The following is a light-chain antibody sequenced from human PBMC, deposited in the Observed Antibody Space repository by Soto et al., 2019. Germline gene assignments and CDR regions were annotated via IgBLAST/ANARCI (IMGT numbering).Light chain of an antibody. CDR2: GAS. V-gene: IGKV3-15*01. Sequence: EVVMTQSPASLSASPGERVTLSCRASQNIRTKVAWYQPKPGQAPSLLIYGASPRXTGLPARFSRSGSGTEFTLTISSLQSEDFAVYYCQDVCT. CDR1: QNIRTK. J-gene: IGKJ2*02. CDR3: QDVCT.